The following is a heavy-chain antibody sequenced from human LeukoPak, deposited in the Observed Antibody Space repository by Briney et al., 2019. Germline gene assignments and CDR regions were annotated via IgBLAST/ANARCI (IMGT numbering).Heavy chain of an antibody. CDR1: DGAIGSYY. Sequence: SETLSLTCTVSDGAIGSYYWTWVRRPADKGCEWIGHAYSDGTTNYTPSLKSRLTMSIDKAKNKFSLKVNSVTAADTAVYYCARVGSGGTFDSWGQGTLVTVSS. D-gene: IGHD1-1*01. J-gene: IGHJ5*01. V-gene: IGHV4-4*07. CDR2: AYSDGTT. CDR3: ARVGSGGTFDS.